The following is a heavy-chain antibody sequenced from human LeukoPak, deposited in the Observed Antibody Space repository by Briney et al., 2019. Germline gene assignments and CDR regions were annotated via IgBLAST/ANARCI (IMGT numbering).Heavy chain of an antibody. V-gene: IGHV3-7*01. J-gene: IGHJ4*02. CDR2: IKEDGRER. CDR3: ARGPYCDGIGCQSFFDH. CDR1: GFTFSSYW. D-gene: IGHD2-21*01. Sequence: GGSLRLSCAASGFTFSSYWITWVRQAPGKGLAWVANIKEDGRERYYVDSVRGRFTISRDNARNSVSLQMNSLRVEDTAVYYCARGPYCDGIGCQSFFDHWGQGALVTVSS.